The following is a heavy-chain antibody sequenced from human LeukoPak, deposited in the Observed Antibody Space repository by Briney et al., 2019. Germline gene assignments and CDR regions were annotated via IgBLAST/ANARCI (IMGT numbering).Heavy chain of an antibody. CDR2: IYYSGST. J-gene: IGHJ4*02. CDR3: ASLNYYDSSGYPFDY. D-gene: IGHD3-22*01. CDR1: GGSISSYY. V-gene: IGHV4-59*01. Sequence: PSETLSLTCTVSGGSISSYYWSWIRQPPGKGLEWIGYIYYSGSTNYNPSLKSRVTISVDTSKDQFSLKLSSVTAADTAVYYCASLNYYDSSGYPFDYWGQGTLVTVSS.